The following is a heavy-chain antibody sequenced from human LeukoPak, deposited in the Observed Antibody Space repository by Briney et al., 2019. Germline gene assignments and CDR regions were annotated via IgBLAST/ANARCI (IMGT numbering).Heavy chain of an antibody. V-gene: IGHV3-7*01. Sequence: GGSLRLSCAVSGFTFNNHWMSWVRQAPGKGLEWVANIKEDGSGKYYVDSVKGRFTISRDNAKNSLYLQMNSLRAEDTAVYYCARARGFDYWGQGTLVTVSS. CDR3: ARARGFDY. J-gene: IGHJ4*02. D-gene: IGHD5-12*01. CDR2: IKEDGSGK. CDR1: GFTFNNHW.